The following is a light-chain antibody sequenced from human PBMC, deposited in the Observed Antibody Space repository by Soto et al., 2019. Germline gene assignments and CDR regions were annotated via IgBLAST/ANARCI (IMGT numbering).Light chain of an antibody. CDR2: GAT. J-gene: IGKJ5*01. CDR1: QDISIY. V-gene: IGKV1-16*02. Sequence: DIQMTQSPSSLSASIGDRVTITCRASQDISIYLAWFQQKPGKAPKSLIYGATSLQSEVPSNFSGSGSGTDFTLTINFLQPDDFAPYYCQQYSSFPVTFGQGTRLEIK. CDR3: QQYSSFPVT.